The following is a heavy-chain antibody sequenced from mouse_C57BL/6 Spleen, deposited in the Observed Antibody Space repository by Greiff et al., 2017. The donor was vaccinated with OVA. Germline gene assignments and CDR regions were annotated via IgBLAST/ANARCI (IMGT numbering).Heavy chain of an antibody. D-gene: IGHD1-1*01. J-gene: IGHJ3*01. Sequence: EVNVVESGGGLVQPGGSLKLSCAASGFTFSDYYMYWVRQTPEKRLEWVAYISNGGGSTYYPDTVKGRFTISRDNAKNTLYLQMSRLKSEDTAMYYCARSRLDYYGSSPFAYWGQGTLVTVSA. CDR2: ISNGGGST. CDR3: ARSRLDYYGSSPFAY. CDR1: GFTFSDYY. V-gene: IGHV5-12*01.